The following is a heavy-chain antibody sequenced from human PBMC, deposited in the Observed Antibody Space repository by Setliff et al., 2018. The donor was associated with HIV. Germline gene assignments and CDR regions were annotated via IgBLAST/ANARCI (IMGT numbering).Heavy chain of an antibody. CDR3: ARLGSGWSDSYYYAMDV. J-gene: IGHJ6*02. CDR2: IVVGSGKT. Sequence: ASVKVSCKPSGYTFTTYGLNWVRQAPGQGLEWMGWIVVGSGKTEHAQKFQERVTITRDMSTSTAYMELRSLRSDDTAVYFCARLGSGWSDSYYYAMDVWGQGTTVTVSS. D-gene: IGHD6-19*01. V-gene: IGHV1-18*01. CDR1: GYTFTTYG.